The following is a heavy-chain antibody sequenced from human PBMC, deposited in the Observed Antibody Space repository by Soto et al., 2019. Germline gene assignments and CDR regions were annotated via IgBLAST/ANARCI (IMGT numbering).Heavy chain of an antibody. J-gene: IGHJ4*02. D-gene: IGHD7-27*01. V-gene: IGHV1-2*02. CDR1: GYTFTGSS. Sequence: QVQLMQSGAEVKKPGASVNVSCEASGYTFTGSSIHWVRQAPGQGLEWMGYINPNSGDTIFAQKFQGRVTMTRDTSISTAYMELSRVASDDTAVYYCARDLTGDPNYWGQGTLVTVSS. CDR3: ARDLTGDPNY. CDR2: INPNSGDT.